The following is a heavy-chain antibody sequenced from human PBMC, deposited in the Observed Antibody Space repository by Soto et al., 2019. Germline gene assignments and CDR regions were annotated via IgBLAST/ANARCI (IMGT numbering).Heavy chain of an antibody. CDR2: IIPIFGTA. V-gene: IGHV1-69*01. D-gene: IGHD1-1*01. CDR3: ARDQTGTPVYYYCGMDV. CDR1: GGTFSSYA. J-gene: IGHJ6*02. Sequence: QVQLVQSGAEVKKPGSSVKVSCKASGGTFSSYAISWVRQAPGQGLEWMGGIIPIFGTANYAQKFQGRVTITADESTSIAYMELSSLRSEDTAVYYCARDQTGTPVYYYCGMDVWGQGTTVTVSS.